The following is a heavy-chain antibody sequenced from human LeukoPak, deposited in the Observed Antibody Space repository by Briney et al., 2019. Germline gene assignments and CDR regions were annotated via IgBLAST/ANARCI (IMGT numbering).Heavy chain of an antibody. V-gene: IGHV1-18*01. CDR1: GYPLSSYG. CDR2: ISPYNNKR. Sequence: ASVKVSCKPSGYPLSSYGVNWVRQAPGQGLERMGWISPYNNKRHYARKFQGRVTLTTDTSTSTVYMELRSLRSDDTALYYCARDTGWLQLGNGAIDLWGQGTMVSVSS. CDR3: ARDTGWLQLGNGAIDL. D-gene: IGHD5-24*01. J-gene: IGHJ3*01.